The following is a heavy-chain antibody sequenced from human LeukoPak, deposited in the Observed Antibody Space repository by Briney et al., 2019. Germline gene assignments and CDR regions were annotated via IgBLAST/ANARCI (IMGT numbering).Heavy chain of an antibody. CDR1: DDSISSGSYY. CDR3: ARAGFTFSDYFGSFFDY. D-gene: IGHD3-10*01. J-gene: IGHJ4*02. CDR2: IYASGST. V-gene: IGHV4-61*02. Sequence: SETLSLTCTVSDDSISSGSYYWSWIRQPAGKGLEWIGRIYASGSTNYNPSLKSRVTISVDTSKNQFSLKLSSVTATDTAVYYCARAGFTFSDYFGSFFDYWGQGTLVTVSS.